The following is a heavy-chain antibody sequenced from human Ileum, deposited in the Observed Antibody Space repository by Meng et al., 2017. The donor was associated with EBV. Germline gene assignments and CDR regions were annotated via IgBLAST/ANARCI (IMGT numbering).Heavy chain of an antibody. V-gene: IGHV4-59*08. CDR2: IYYSGST. J-gene: IGHJ4*02. D-gene: IGHD2-15*01. CDR1: GGSISSYY. Sequence: QVQLQDAGQGLVKPSETLSLTCTVSGGSISSYYWSWIRQPPGKGLEWIGYIYYSGSTNYNPSLKSRVTISVDTSKNQFSLNLSSVTAADTAVYYCARGGWSLDYWGQGTLVTVSS. CDR3: ARGGWSLDY.